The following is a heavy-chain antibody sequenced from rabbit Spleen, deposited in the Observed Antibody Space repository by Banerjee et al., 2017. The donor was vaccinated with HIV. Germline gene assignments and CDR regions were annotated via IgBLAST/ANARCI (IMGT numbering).Heavy chain of an antibody. CDR2: INAATGKP. CDR1: GFSFGDRDV. D-gene: IGHD1-1*01. V-gene: IGHV1S45*01. Sequence: QEQLVESGGGRVQPTGSLTLTCKASGFSFGDRDVMCWVRQAPGKGLEWIACINAATGKPVYATWAKGRFTISRTSSTTVTLRMTSLTAADRAAYFCARDLVGVIGWNFYLWGPGTLVTVS. J-gene: IGHJ4*01. CDR3: ARDLVGVIGWNFYL.